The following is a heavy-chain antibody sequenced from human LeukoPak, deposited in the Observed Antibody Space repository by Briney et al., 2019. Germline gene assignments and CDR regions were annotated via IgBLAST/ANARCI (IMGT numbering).Heavy chain of an antibody. Sequence: SETLSLTCTVSGGSISSYYWSWIRQPPGKGLEWIGYIYYSGATNYNPSLKSRVTISVDTSKNQFSLKLSSVTAADTAVYYCAKRGTGWDWYFDLWGRDTLVTVSS. V-gene: IGHV4-59*01. D-gene: IGHD3-9*01. J-gene: IGHJ2*01. CDR1: GGSISSYY. CDR3: AKRGTGWDWYFDL. CDR2: IYYSGAT.